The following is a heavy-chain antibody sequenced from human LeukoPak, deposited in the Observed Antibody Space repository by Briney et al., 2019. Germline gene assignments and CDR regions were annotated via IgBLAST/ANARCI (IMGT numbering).Heavy chain of an antibody. CDR1: GFTFSNAW. D-gene: IGHD1-26*01. CDR2: IKSKTDGGTT. Sequence: GGSLRLSCAASGFTFSNAWMSWVRQAPGKGLEWVGRIKSKTDGGTTDYAAPVKGRFTISRDDSKNTLYLQMNSLKTEDTAVYYCTTGGQGLGYSGCDYYYYYGMDVWGQGTTVTVSS. CDR3: TTGGQGLGYSGCDYYYYYGMDV. V-gene: IGHV3-15*01. J-gene: IGHJ6*02.